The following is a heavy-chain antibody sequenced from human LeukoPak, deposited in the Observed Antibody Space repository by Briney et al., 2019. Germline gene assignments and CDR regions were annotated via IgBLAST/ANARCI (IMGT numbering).Heavy chain of an antibody. D-gene: IGHD6-13*01. CDR2: INPNSGGT. CDR1: GYTFTGYY. Sequence: ASVKVSCKASGYTFTGYYMHWVRQAPGQGLEWMGRINPNSGGTNYAQKFQGRVTMTRDTSISTAYMELSRLRSDDTAVYYCARPYGQQLVRENWFDPWGPGTLVTVSS. J-gene: IGHJ5*02. V-gene: IGHV1-2*06. CDR3: ARPYGQQLVRENWFDP.